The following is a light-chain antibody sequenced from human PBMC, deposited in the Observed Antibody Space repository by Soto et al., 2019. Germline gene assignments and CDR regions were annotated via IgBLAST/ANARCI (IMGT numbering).Light chain of an antibody. V-gene: IGLV1-44*01. J-gene: IGLJ1*01. CDR3: ATWDDSVYV. CDR2: TND. CDR1: TSNIGTNT. Sequence: QSALTQPPSVSGTPGQRVTISCSGSTSNIGTNTVNWFQHLPGTAPKLLIYTNDQRPSGVPDRFSGSRSGTSASLAISGLQSEDEADYYCATWDDSVYVFGTGTKV.